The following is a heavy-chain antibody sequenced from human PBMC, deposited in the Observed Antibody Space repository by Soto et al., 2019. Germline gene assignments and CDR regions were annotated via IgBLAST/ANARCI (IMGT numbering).Heavy chain of an antibody. CDR2: IKQDGSEK. CDR3: ARDQRGHWTSGVSGGRDYFDY. J-gene: IGHJ4*02. Sequence: EVQLLESGGGLVQPGGSLRLSCAASGFTFSSYAMSWVRQAPGKGLEWVANIKQDGSEKYYVDSAKGRFTISRDNAKNSLYLQMNSLRAEDTAVYYCARDQRGHWTSGVSGGRDYFDYWGQGTLVPVSS. V-gene: IGHV3-7*01. CDR1: GFTFSSYA. D-gene: IGHD2-8*01.